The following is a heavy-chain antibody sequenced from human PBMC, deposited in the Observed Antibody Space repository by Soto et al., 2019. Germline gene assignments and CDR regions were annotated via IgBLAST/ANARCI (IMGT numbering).Heavy chain of an antibody. CDR3: ARDGYYDSSGYYSD. Sequence: SETLSLTCTVSGGSVSSGSYYWSWIRQPPGKGLEWIGYIYYSGSTNYNPSLKSRVTISVDTSKNQFSLKLSSVTAADTAVYYCARDGYYDSSGYYSDWGQRTLVTVSS. J-gene: IGHJ4*02. CDR2: IYYSGST. V-gene: IGHV4-61*01. CDR1: GGSVSSGSYY. D-gene: IGHD3-22*01.